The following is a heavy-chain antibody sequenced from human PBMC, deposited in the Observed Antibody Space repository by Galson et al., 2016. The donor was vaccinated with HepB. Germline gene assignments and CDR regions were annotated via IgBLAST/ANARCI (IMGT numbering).Heavy chain of an antibody. CDR1: GGSISSGGFY. D-gene: IGHD6-6*01. CDR2: THYRESN. Sequence: SETLSLTCTVSGGSISSGGFYWNWIRQAPGKGLEWIGHTHYRESNDYNPSLKSRVIMSVDTSKSQFSLKLSSVTAADTAVYYCARYLRGSRSSMFDYWGQGTLVTVSS. J-gene: IGHJ4*02. CDR3: ARYLRGSRSSMFDY. V-gene: IGHV4-61*08.